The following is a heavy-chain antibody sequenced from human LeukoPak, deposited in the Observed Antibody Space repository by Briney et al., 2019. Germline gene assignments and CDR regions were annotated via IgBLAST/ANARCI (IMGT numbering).Heavy chain of an antibody. D-gene: IGHD3-22*01. Sequence: SETLSLTCTVSGGSISRYYWSWIRQPPGKGLEWIGYISYSGSTNYNPSLKSRVTISVDTSQNQFSLKLRSVTAADTAMYYCARHLYESRGQTSFDYWGQGTLVTVSS. CDR1: GGSISRYY. V-gene: IGHV4-59*08. CDR3: ARHLYESRGQTSFDY. J-gene: IGHJ4*02. CDR2: ISYSGST.